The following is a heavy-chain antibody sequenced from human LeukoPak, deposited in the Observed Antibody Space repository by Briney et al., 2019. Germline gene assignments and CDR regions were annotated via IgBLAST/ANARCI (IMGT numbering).Heavy chain of an antibody. CDR1: GYTFTSYA. CDR3: ARYRYDILTGYYVPIFWFDP. J-gene: IGHJ5*02. V-gene: IGHV1-3*03. CDR2: INAGNGNT. D-gene: IGHD3-9*01. Sequence: GASVKVSCKASGYTFTSYAMHWVRQAPGQRLEWMGWINAGNGNTKYSQEFQGRVTITADESTSTAYMELSSLRSEDTAVYYCARYRYDILTGYYVPIFWFDPWGQGTLVTVSS.